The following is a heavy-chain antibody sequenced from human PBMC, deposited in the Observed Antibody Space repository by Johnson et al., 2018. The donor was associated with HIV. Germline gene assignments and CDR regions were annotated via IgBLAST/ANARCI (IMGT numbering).Heavy chain of an antibody. CDR3: ARACRDGYTGDVYDT. CDR1: GFTVSGNY. D-gene: IGHD5-24*01. Sequence: VQLVESGGGLVQPGGSLRLSCAASGFTVSGNYMTWVRQAPGKGLEWVSVLFSGGTTYYADSVKGRFTISRDNSKNTLYLQMNSLRVEDTAIYYCARACRDGYTGDVYDTWGQGTLVTVSS. CDR2: LFSGGTT. J-gene: IGHJ3*02. V-gene: IGHV3-66*01.